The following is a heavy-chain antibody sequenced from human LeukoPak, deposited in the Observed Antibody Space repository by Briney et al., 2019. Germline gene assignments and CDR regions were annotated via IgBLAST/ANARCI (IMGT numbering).Heavy chain of an antibody. CDR3: ARWGMATIVGYYYYYMDV. D-gene: IGHD5-24*01. CDR1: GYTFTGYY. Sequence: ASVKVSCKASGYTFTGYYMHWVRQAPGQGLEWMGWISAYNGNTNYAQKLQGRVTMTTDTSTSTAYMELRSLRSDDTAVYYCARWGMATIVGYYYYYMDVWGKGTTVTVSS. CDR2: ISAYNGNT. V-gene: IGHV1-18*04. J-gene: IGHJ6*03.